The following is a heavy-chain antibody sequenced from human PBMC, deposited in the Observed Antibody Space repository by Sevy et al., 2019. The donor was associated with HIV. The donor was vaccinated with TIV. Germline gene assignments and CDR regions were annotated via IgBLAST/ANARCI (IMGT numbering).Heavy chain of an antibody. J-gene: IGHJ4*02. CDR3: AKWASSSSMGGPFDY. D-gene: IGHD6-6*01. Sequence: GGYLRLSCAASGFTFSSYAMSWVHQAPGKGLEWVSVISGSGGSTYYADSVKGRFTISRDNSKKTQYLQMNSLRAEDPAEYYCAKWASSSSMGGPFDYWGQGTLVLVSS. CDR2: ISGSGGST. CDR1: GFTFSSYA. V-gene: IGHV3-23*01.